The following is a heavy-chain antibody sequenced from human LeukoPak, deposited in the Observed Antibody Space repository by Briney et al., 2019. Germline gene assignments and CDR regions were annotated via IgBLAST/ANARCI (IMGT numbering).Heavy chain of an antibody. V-gene: IGHV4-30-2*01. J-gene: IGHJ4*02. D-gene: IGHD4-17*01. CDR3: ARDRLSGDYHFDY. CDR2: IYHSGST. CDR1: GGSISSGGYY. Sequence: PSQTLSLTCTVSGGSISSGGYYWSWIRQPPGKGLEWIGYIYHSGSTYYNPSLKSRVTISVDRSKNQFSLKLSSVTAADTAVYYCARDRLSGDYHFDYWGQGTLVTVSS.